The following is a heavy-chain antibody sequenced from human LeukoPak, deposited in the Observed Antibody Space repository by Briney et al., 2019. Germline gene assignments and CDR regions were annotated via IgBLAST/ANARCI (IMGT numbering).Heavy chain of an antibody. J-gene: IGHJ4*02. CDR3: ARCGDCSGGSCCLDY. CDR1: GDSVSSNSAA. Sequence: SQTLSLTCAISGDSVSSNSAAWNWIRQSPSRGLEWLGRTYYRSKWYNDYAVSVKSRITINPDTSKNQSSLRLNSVTPEDTAVYYCARCGDCSGGSCCLDYWGQGTLVTVSS. D-gene: IGHD2-15*01. CDR2: TYYRSKWYN. V-gene: IGHV6-1*01.